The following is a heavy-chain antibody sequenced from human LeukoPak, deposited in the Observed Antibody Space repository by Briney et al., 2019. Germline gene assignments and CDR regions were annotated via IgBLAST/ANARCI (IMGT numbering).Heavy chain of an antibody. J-gene: IGHJ6*02. CDR1: GFTFSSYA. D-gene: IGHD3-22*01. CDR2: LYTSGST. V-gene: IGHV4-4*07. CDR3: ARDRVDSSGYYYYYGIDV. Sequence: GSLRLSCAASGFTFSSYAMSWIRQPAGKGLEWIGRLYTSGSTNYNPSLKSRLTMSADTSKNQFSLNLRSVTAADTAIYYCARDRVDSSGYYYYYGIDVWGQGTAVTVSS.